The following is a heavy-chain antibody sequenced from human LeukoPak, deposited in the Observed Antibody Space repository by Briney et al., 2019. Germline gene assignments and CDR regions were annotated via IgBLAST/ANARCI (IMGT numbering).Heavy chain of an antibody. CDR3: ARGTQQWLAPFDY. V-gene: IGHV3-20*04. Sequence: GGSLRLSCAASGFTFDDYGMSWVRQAPGKGLEWVSGVNWSGGSTGYADSVKGRFTISRDNAKNSLCLQMNSLRADDTALYYCARGTQQWLAPFDYWGQGTLVTVSS. D-gene: IGHD6-19*01. CDR1: GFTFDDYG. CDR2: VNWSGGST. J-gene: IGHJ4*02.